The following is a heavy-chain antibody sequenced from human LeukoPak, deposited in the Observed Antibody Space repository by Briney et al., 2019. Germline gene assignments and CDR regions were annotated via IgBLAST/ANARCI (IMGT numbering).Heavy chain of an antibody. J-gene: IGHJ4*02. D-gene: IGHD4-17*01. Sequence: GGSLRLSCAPSGFIFISYDMHWGRQAPGRGLGWVALIRTDAPIYSYSDSVQGLFTVSSDNSLYTVFLQMNSLRAGDTAVYYCARGNDYGDYSGWGQGTLVTVSS. CDR1: GFIFISYD. CDR3: ARGNDYGDYSG. V-gene: IGHV3-30*02. CDR2: IRTDAPIY.